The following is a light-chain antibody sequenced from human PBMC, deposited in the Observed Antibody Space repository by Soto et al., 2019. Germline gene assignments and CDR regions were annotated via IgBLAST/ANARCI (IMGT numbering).Light chain of an antibody. CDR1: QSVSSSY. CDR2: GAS. Sequence: EIVLTQSPGTLSLSPGERATLSCRASQSVSSSYLAWYQQKPGQAPRLLIYGASSRATGIPDRFRGSGSGTDFTLTISRLEPEDFAVYYCQQYGSSYTFGQGTTLEIK. CDR3: QQYGSSYT. J-gene: IGKJ2*01. V-gene: IGKV3-20*01.